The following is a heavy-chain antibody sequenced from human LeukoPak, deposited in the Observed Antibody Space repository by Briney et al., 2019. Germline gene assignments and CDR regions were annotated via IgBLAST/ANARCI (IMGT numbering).Heavy chain of an antibody. CDR1: GYTFTSYD. D-gene: IGHD2-21*02. V-gene: IGHV1-8*03. J-gene: IGHJ3*02. CDR2: MNPNSGNT. Sequence: ASVKVSCKASGYTFTSYDINWVRQATGQGLEWMGWMNPNSGNTGYAQKFQGRVTITRNTSISTAYMELSSLRFEDTAVYYCARTLIAYCGGDCYSGAFDIWGQGTMVTVSS. CDR3: ARTLIAYCGGDCYSGAFDI.